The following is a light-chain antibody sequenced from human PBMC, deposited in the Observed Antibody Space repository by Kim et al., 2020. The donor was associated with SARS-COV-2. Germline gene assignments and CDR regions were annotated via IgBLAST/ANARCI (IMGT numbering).Light chain of an antibody. J-gene: IGKJ2*01. CDR2: GAS. CDR3: QQYVSSPYT. CDR1: QTVNSNY. V-gene: IGKV3-20*01. Sequence: SLSPGERATLSCRASQTVNSNYLAWYQQKPGQAPRLLIYGASRATGIPDRFSGSGSGTDFTLTISRLEPEDFAVYHCQQYVSSPYTFGQGTKLEI.